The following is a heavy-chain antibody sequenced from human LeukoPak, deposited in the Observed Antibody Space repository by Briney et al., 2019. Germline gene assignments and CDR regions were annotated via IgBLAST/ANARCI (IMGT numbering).Heavy chain of an antibody. CDR1: GFTFSSYS. CDR2: ISSSSSTI. J-gene: IGHJ4*02. D-gene: IGHD3-22*01. CDR3: AKRFDSSGQTKSFDY. Sequence: GGSLRLSCAASGFTFSSYSMNWVRQAPGKGLEWVSYISSSSSTIYYADSVKGRFTISRDNAKNSLYLQMNSLRAEDTAVYYCAKRFDSSGQTKSFDYWGQGTLVTVSS. V-gene: IGHV3-48*01.